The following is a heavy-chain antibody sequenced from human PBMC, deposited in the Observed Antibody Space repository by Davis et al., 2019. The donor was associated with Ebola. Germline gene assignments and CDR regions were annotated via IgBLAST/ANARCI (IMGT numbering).Heavy chain of an antibody. V-gene: IGHV3-48*03. D-gene: IGHD3-9*01. Sequence: GESLKISCAASGFTLNNYEMNWVRQAPGKGLEWLSYIDSSGSIKYYGDSVKGRFTISRDDAKNSLYLQMNSLSAEDTAIYYCARDYLAMTGHSGMDVWGQGTTVSVSS. J-gene: IGHJ6*02. CDR2: IDSSGSIK. CDR3: ARDYLAMTGHSGMDV. CDR1: GFTLNNYE.